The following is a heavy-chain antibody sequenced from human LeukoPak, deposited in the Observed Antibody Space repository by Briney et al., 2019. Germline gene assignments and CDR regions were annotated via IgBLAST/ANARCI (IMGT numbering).Heavy chain of an antibody. D-gene: IGHD3-3*01. Sequence: SETLSLTCTVSGDSISNYYWSWIRQSAGKGLEWIGRIHSSGRINYNPSLKSRVTISVDTSKNQFSLKLSSVTAADTAVYYCARGIGTSPGFGVVIKGWGQGTLVTVSS. J-gene: IGHJ4*02. CDR2: IHSSGRI. V-gene: IGHV4-4*07. CDR3: ARGIGTSPGFGVVIKG. CDR1: GDSISNYY.